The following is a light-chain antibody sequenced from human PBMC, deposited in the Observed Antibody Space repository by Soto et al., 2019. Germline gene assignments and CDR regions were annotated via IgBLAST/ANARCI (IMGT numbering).Light chain of an antibody. CDR2: AAT. CDR3: QQYDNYSA. Sequence: IKMTQSPSTLSAYIGDRVTITCRASQSISTWLAWYQQKPWKAPKLLIYAATSLHSGVPSRFSGSGSGTDFTLTISSLQPEDFATYYCQQYDNYSAFGQGTKVDI. CDR1: QSISTW. J-gene: IGKJ1*01. V-gene: IGKV1-5*01.